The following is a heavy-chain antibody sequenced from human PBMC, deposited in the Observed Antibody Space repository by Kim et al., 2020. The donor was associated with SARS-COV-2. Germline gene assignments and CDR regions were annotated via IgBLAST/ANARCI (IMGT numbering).Heavy chain of an antibody. Sequence: YYPDAVERRFSISRDNSRDTLYLQMNSLRAEETAIYYCVAEIGVREFHNWGQGTLVTVSS. CDR3: VAEIGVREFHN. D-gene: IGHD3-16*02. V-gene: IGHV3-30*01. J-gene: IGHJ4*02.